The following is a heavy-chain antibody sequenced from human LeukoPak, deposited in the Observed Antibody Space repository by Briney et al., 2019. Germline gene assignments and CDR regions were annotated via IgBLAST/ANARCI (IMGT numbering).Heavy chain of an antibody. CDR2: IKQDGSEK. CDR1: GFTFSSHW. CDR3: AREDGSGWAFDY. V-gene: IGHV3-7*01. Sequence: GGSLRLSCAASGFTFSSHWMSWVRQAPGKGLEWVANIKQDGSEKYYVDSVKGRFTISRDNAKNSLYLQMNSLRAEDTAVYYCAREDGSGWAFDYWGQGTLVTVSS. D-gene: IGHD6-19*01. J-gene: IGHJ4*02.